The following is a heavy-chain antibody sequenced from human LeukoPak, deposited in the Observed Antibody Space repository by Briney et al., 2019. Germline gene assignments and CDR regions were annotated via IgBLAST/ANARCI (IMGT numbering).Heavy chain of an antibody. CDR3: ARIRGAKVDY. Sequence: SETLSLTCSVSGDSITGYYWGWIRQPPGKGLEWIGNIYYTGNTYYNSSLKSRVTISLDTSKNQFSLKLSSVTAADTAVYYCARIRGAKVDYWGQGTLVTVSS. V-gene: IGHV4-39*07. D-gene: IGHD4-17*01. CDR1: GDSITGYY. CDR2: IYYTGNT. J-gene: IGHJ4*02.